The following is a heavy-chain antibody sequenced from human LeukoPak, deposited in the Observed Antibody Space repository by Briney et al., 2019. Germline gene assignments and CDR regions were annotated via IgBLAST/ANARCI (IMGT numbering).Heavy chain of an antibody. CDR3: AREGAYRTSSPAGY. Sequence: GGSLRLSCAASGFTFSSYWMSWVRQAPGKGLEWVANINQDGSEKYFVDSVKGRFTISRDNANNSLYLQMNSLRAEDTAVYYCAREGAYRTSSPAGYWGQGTLVTVSS. D-gene: IGHD6-6*01. CDR1: GFTFSSYW. V-gene: IGHV3-7*01. J-gene: IGHJ4*02. CDR2: INQDGSEK.